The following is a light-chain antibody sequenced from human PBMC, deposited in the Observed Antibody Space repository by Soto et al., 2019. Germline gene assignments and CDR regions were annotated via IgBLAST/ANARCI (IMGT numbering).Light chain of an antibody. J-gene: IGKJ1*01. CDR1: QSVSSN. CDR2: GAS. Sequence: EIVMTRSPATLSVSPGERATLSCRASQSVSSNLAWYQQKPGQAPRLLIYGASTRATGIPARFSGSGSGTEFTLSISSLQSEDFAVYHCQQHNNWPWTFGQGTKVEIK. V-gene: IGKV3-15*01. CDR3: QQHNNWPWT.